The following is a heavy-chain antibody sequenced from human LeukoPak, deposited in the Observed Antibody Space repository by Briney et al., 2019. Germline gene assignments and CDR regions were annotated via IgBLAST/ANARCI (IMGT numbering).Heavy chain of an antibody. CDR2: IYYSGST. D-gene: IGHD3-3*01. J-gene: IGHJ6*03. Sequence: SETLSLTCTVSGGSISSYYWSWIRQPPGKGLEWIGYIYYSGSTNYNPSLKSRVTISVDTSKNQFSLKLSSVTAADTAVYYCARMARTYYDFWSGYYKPYYYYYYMDVWGKGTTVTVSS. CDR1: GGSISSYY. V-gene: IGHV4-59*01. CDR3: ARMARTYYDFWSGYYKPYYYYYYMDV.